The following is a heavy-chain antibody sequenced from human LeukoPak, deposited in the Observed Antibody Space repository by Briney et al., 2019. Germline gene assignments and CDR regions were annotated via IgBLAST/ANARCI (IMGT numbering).Heavy chain of an antibody. CDR2: ISGGGGNT. CDR3: AKCVAGRPEDY. V-gene: IGHV3-23*01. CDR1: GFTFSSYA. Sequence: QAGESLRLSCAASGFTFSSYAMRWVRQAPGKGLEWVSAISGGGGNTYYADSMKGRFTISRDNSKNTLYLQMNSLRAEDTAVYYCAKCVAGRPEDYWGQGTLVTVSS. J-gene: IGHJ4*02. D-gene: IGHD6-6*01.